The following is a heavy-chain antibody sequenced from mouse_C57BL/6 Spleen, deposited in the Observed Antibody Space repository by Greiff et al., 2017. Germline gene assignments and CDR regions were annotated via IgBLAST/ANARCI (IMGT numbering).Heavy chain of an antibody. Sequence: EVQLQQSVAELVRPGASVKLSCTASGFNITNTYMHWVKQRPEQGLEWIGRIDPANGNTKYAPKFQGKATITADASSNTAYLQLSRLTSEDTAIYYCAGGYYGSSPFAYWGQGTLVTVSA. V-gene: IGHV14-3*01. CDR2: IDPANGNT. CDR3: AGGYYGSSPFAY. J-gene: IGHJ3*01. D-gene: IGHD1-1*01. CDR1: GFNITNTY.